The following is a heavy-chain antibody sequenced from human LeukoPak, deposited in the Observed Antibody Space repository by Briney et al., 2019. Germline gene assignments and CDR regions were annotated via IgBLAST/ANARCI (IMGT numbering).Heavy chain of an antibody. V-gene: IGHV5-51*01. CDR3: ATLAYCGGDCYSGSFDY. D-gene: IGHD2-21*02. Sequence: GESLKISCKGSGYTFADYWIGWVRQTPGKDLEWLGIIYPGDSDTRYSPSFQGQVTISADKSISTAYLQWSSLKASDSAMYYCATLAYCGGDCYSGSFDYWGQGTLVTVSS. CDR2: IYPGDSDT. CDR1: GYTFADYW. J-gene: IGHJ4*02.